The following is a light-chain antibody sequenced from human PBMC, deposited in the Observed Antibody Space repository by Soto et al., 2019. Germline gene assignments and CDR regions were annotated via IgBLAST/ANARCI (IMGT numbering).Light chain of an antibody. Sequence: EIVLTQSPGTLSLSPGERATLSCRASQSVSSSYLAWYQQKPGQAPRLLIYGASSRATGNPDRFSGSGSGTDFTLTISRLEPEDFAVYYCQQYCSSPLTFGGGTKVEIK. J-gene: IGKJ4*01. CDR3: QQYCSSPLT. CDR1: QSVSSSY. CDR2: GAS. V-gene: IGKV3-20*01.